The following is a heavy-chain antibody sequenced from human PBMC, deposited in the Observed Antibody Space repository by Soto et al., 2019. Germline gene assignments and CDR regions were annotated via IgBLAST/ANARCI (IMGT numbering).Heavy chain of an antibody. CDR1: GYSFTSYC. V-gene: IGHV5-51*01. J-gene: IGHJ6*02. Sequence: GESLKISCKGSGYSFTSYCIGWVRQMPGKGLEWMGIIYPGDSDTRYSPSFQGQVTISADKSISTAYLQWSSLKASDTAMYYCARGDYGDYVGYYYYGMDVWGQGTTVTVSS. CDR3: ARGDYGDYVGYYYYGMDV. CDR2: IYPGDSDT. D-gene: IGHD4-17*01.